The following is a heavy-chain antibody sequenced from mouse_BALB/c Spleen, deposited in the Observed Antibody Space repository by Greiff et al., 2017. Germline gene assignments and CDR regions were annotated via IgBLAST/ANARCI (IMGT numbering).Heavy chain of an antibody. CDR3: AKLGRDYYALDY. V-gene: IGHV2-6-5*01. J-gene: IGHJ4*01. CDR1: GFSLNDYG. CDR2: IWGGGST. Sequence: VKLVESGPGLVAPSQCLSITCTASGFSLNDYGVSWIRQPPGKGLEWLGVIWGGGSTYYNSALNSRLNISKDNSKSQVFLKMNSRQTDDTAMYYWAKLGRDYYALDYWGQGTTVTGSS.